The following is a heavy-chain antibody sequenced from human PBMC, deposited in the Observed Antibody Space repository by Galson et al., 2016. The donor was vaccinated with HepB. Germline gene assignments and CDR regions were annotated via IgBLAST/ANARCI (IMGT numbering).Heavy chain of an antibody. CDR3: AKGVALWYSSGWGERYFQH. CDR2: INWNGDST. V-gene: IGHV3-43*01. Sequence: SLRLSCAASGLTFEDFSMHWVRQVPGKGLEWVSRINWNGDSTYYADSVKGRFTISRDNKKNSLYLQMNSLRTEDTALYYCAKGVALWYSSGWGERYFQHWGQGTLVTVSS. CDR1: GLTFEDFS. D-gene: IGHD6-19*01. J-gene: IGHJ1*01.